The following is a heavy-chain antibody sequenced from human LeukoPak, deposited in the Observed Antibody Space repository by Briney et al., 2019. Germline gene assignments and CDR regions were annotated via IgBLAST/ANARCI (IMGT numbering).Heavy chain of an antibody. J-gene: IGHJ3*02. CDR1: GGSISSGGYY. Sequence: SSETLSPTCTVSGGSISSGGYYWSWIRQHPGKGLEWIGYIYYSGSTYYNPSLKSRVTISVDTSKNQFSLKLSSVTAADTAVYYCARADKKDAFDIWGQGTMVTVSS. V-gene: IGHV4-31*03. CDR2: IYYSGST. CDR3: ARADKKDAFDI.